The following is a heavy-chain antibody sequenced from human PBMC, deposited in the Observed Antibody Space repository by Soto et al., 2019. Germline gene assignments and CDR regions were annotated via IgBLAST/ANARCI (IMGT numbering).Heavy chain of an antibody. Sequence: AETLSLTCTVSGGSISSSSYYWGWIRQPPGKGLEWIGSIYYSGSTYYNPSLKSRVTISVDTSKNQFSLKLSSVTAADTAVYYCARRGYSYGYYFDYWGQGTLVTVSS. CDR2: IYYSGST. V-gene: IGHV4-39*01. D-gene: IGHD5-18*01. J-gene: IGHJ4*02. CDR1: GGSISSSSYY. CDR3: ARRGYSYGYYFDY.